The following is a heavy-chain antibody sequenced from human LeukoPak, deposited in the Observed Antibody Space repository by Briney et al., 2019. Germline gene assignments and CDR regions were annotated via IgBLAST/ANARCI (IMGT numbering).Heavy chain of an antibody. CDR1: GGSFRGYY. J-gene: IGHJ6*03. CDR2: INHSGST. Sequence: PSETLSLTCAVYGGSFRGYYWSWIRQPPGKGLEWIGEINHSGSTNYNPSLKSRVTISVDTSKNQFSLKLSSVTAADTAVYYCARTTLVKYSTSLYYYYYMDVWGKGTTVTVSS. V-gene: IGHV4-34*01. D-gene: IGHD2-2*01. CDR3: ARTTLVKYSTSLYYYYYMDV.